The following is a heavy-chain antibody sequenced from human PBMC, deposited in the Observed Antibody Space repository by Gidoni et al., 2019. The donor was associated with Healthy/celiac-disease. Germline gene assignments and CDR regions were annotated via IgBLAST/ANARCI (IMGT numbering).Heavy chain of an antibody. CDR1: GRTFTRYA. J-gene: IGHJ6*03. V-gene: IGHV1-69*06. CDR2: IIPIVGTA. CDR3: ASSRDCSSTSCSDYYYYMDV. Sequence: QVQLVQSGAVVKKPGSSVKVSCKASGRTFTRYALSWVRQAPGQGLEWMGGIIPIVGTANYAQKFQGRVTITADKSTSTAYMELSSLRSEDTAVYYCASSRDCSSTSCSDYYYYMDVWGKGTTVTVSS. D-gene: IGHD2-2*01.